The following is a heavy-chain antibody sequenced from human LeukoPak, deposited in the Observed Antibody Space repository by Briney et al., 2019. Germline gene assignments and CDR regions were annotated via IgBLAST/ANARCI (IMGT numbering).Heavy chain of an antibody. Sequence: GESLKISCKDSGYSFTNYWIGWVRQMPGKGLEWMGTIYPGDSDTRYSPSFQGQVTISVDKSISTVYLQWSSLKASDTAMYYCARHARYRSGGRCYFNWFDPWGQGTLVIVSS. CDR2: IYPGDSDT. D-gene: IGHD2-15*01. CDR1: GYSFTNYW. J-gene: IGHJ5*02. CDR3: ARHARYRSGGRCYFNWFDP. V-gene: IGHV5-51*01.